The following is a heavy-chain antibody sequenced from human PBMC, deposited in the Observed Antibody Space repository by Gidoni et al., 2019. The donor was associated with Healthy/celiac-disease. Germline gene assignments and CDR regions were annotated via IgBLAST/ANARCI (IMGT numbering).Heavy chain of an antibody. J-gene: IGHJ5*02. Sequence: QVQLQESGPGLVKPSETLSLTCAVSGYSISSGYYWGWIRQPPGKGLEWIGSIYHSGSTYYNPSLKSRVTISVDTSKNQFSLKLSSVTAADTAVYYCARDVAWSPSGNTLNWFDPWGQGTLVTVSS. CDR2: IYHSGST. CDR1: GYSISSGYY. CDR3: ARDVAWSPSGNTLNWFDP. D-gene: IGHD1-7*01. V-gene: IGHV4-38-2*02.